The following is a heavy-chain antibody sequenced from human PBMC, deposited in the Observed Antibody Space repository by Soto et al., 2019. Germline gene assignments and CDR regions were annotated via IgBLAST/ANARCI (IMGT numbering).Heavy chain of an antibody. CDR2: ISAYNGNT. CDR3: AKGREDGYNLADDAFYI. V-gene: IGHV1-18*01. Sequence: QVQLVQSGAEVKKPGASVKVSCKASGYTFTSYGISWVRQAPGQGLERMGWISAYNGNTNYAQKLQGRVTMTTDTATSTVDMEMRSLRSDDTAVYYCAKGREDGYNLADDAFYIWGQGTMVTVSS. D-gene: IGHD5-12*01. CDR1: GYTFTSYG. J-gene: IGHJ3*02.